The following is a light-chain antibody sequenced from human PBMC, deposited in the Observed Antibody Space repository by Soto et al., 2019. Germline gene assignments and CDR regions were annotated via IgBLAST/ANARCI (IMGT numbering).Light chain of an antibody. V-gene: IGKV3-15*01. J-gene: IGKJ1*01. CDR2: GAS. CDR3: QQYHIWPP. CDR1: QSVSSN. Sequence: EIVMTQSPATLSVSPGEGATLSCSASQSVSSNLAWYQQKPGQAPRLLIHGASTGATGLPARFSGGGSGTEFTLTISSLLSYDFAVYPCQQYHIWPPFAPGTK.